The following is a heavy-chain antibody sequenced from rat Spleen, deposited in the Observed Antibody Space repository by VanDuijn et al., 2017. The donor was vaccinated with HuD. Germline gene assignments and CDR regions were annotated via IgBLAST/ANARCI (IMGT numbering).Heavy chain of an antibody. J-gene: IGHJ2*01. Sequence: EVQLVETGGGLVQPGRSLKLSCVASGFTFSRYWMYWLRQAPGKGLEWVASITNTGGSTYYPDSVKGRFTISRDNAKSTLYLQMNSLRSEDTATYYCTRDGETYFDYWGQGVMVTVSS. CDR1: GFTFSRYW. V-gene: IGHV5-31*01. D-gene: IGHD4-2*01. CDR3: TRDGETYFDY. CDR2: ITNTGGST.